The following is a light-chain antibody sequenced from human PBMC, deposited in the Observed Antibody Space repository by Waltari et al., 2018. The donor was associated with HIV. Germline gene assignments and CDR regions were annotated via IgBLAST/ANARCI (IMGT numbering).Light chain of an antibody. CDR3: SSYAGSNNVV. J-gene: IGLJ2*01. V-gene: IGLV2-8*01. Sequence: QSALTQPPSASGSPGQSVTISCTGTSSDVGGYHYVPWYQQHPGKAPKLMIYGVNKRPSGVPDRFSGSKSGNTASLTVSGLQAEDEAEYYCSSYAGSNNVVFGGGTKLTVL. CDR2: GVN. CDR1: SSDVGGYHY.